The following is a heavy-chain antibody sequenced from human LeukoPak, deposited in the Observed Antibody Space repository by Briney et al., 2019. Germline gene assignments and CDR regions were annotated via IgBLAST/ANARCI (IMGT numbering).Heavy chain of an antibody. D-gene: IGHD5-24*01. CDR2: ISSSSSYI. V-gene: IGHV3-21*01. CDR1: GFTFSSYS. J-gene: IGHJ4*02. CDR3: ARVLEGGSRWLHSYFDY. Sequence: GGSLRLSCAASGFTFSSYSMNWVRQAPGKGLEWVSSISSSSSYIYYADSVKGRFTISRDNAKNSLYLQMNSLRAEDTAVYYCARVLEGGSRWLHSYFDYWGQGTLVTVSS.